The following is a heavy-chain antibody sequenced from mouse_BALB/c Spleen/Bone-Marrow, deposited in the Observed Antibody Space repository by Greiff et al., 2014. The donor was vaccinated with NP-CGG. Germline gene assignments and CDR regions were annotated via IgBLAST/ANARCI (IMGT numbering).Heavy chain of an antibody. V-gene: IGHV1-77*01. CDR2: IFPGNIIT. Sequence: QVQLKESGAELVKPGASVKLSCKASGYTFTTSGINWVRQRPEQGLAWIGRIFPGNIITEYNEKFKVKATLTTDKSSSTAYMQLSRLTSEDSAVYFCSRGGYLGGYFDVWGAGTTVTVSS. D-gene: IGHD3-3*01. CDR1: GYTFTTSG. J-gene: IGHJ1*01. CDR3: SRGGYLGGYFDV.